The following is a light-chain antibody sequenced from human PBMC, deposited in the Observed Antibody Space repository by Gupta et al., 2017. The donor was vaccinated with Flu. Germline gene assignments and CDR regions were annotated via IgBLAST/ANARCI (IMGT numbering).Light chain of an antibody. Sequence: DIQMTQSPSTLSASVGDRVTTTCRASQSISTWLAWYQQKPGKAPKLLIHKASSLQRGVSSRFSGSGSGTEFTLTISSLQPDDFATYYCQQYNSYRSFGQGTKVEIK. CDR1: QSISTW. V-gene: IGKV1-5*03. CDR2: KAS. J-gene: IGKJ1*01. CDR3: QQYNSYRS.